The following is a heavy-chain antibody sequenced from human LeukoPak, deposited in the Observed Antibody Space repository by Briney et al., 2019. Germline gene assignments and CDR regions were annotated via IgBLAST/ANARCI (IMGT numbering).Heavy chain of an antibody. CDR2: ISAYNGNT. D-gene: IGHD1-26*01. V-gene: IGHV1-18*01. Sequence: ASVKVSCKASGYTFTSYGIRWVRQAPGQGLEWMGWISAYNGNTNYAQKLQGRVTMTTETSTSTAYMELRSLRSDDTAVYYCSRRVVGATDLFDYWGQGTLVTVSS. J-gene: IGHJ4*02. CDR1: GYTFTSYG. CDR3: SRRVVGATDLFDY.